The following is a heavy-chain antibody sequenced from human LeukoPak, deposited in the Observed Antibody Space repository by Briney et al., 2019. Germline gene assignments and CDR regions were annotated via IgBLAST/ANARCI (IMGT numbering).Heavy chain of an antibody. D-gene: IGHD6-19*01. CDR3: ARGPYSSGSSADY. J-gene: IGHJ4*02. V-gene: IGHV3-74*01. CDR1: GFTFSGYW. CDR2: INSDGSST. Sequence: PGGSLRLSCAASGFTFSGYWMHWVRQAPGTGLVWVSRINSDGSSTSYADSVKGRFTISRDNAKNSLYLQMNSLRAEDTAVYYCARGPYSSGSSADYWGQGTLVTVSS.